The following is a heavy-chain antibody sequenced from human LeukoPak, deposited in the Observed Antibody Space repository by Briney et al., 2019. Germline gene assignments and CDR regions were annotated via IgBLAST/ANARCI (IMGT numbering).Heavy chain of an antibody. CDR2: ISGSGGST. D-gene: IGHD1-1*01. CDR3: AKDVERPRGAFDY. J-gene: IGHJ4*02. CDR1: GFTFSSYA. Sequence: PGGSLRLSCAASGFTFSSYAMSWVRQAPGKGLEWVSAISGSGGSTYNADSVKGRFTISRDNSKNTLYLQMNSLRAEDTAVYYCAKDVERPRGAFDYWGQGTLVTVSS. V-gene: IGHV3-23*01.